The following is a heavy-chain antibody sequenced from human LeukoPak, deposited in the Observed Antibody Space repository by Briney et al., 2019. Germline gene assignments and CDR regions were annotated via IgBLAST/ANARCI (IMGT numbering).Heavy chain of an antibody. CDR1: GFTLSSYA. D-gene: IGHD1-26*01. CDR3: ARGLGALDY. V-gene: IGHV3-30*01. CDR2: ISYDGSNK. J-gene: IGHJ4*02. Sequence: GGSLRLSCAASGFTLSSYAMHWVRQAPGKGLEWVAVISYDGSNKYYADSVKGRFTISRDNSKNTLYLQMNSLRAEDTAVYYCARGLGALDYWGQGTLVTVSS.